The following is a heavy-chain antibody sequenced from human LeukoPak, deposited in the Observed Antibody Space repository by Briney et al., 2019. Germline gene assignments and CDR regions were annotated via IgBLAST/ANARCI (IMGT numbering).Heavy chain of an antibody. CDR1: GFTFSSYA. V-gene: IGHV3-23*01. Sequence: GGSLRLSCAASGFTFSSYAMTWVRQAPGKGLEWGSGINGSGSNTYYADTVKGGFTISRDNSKNTLYLQMNSLRAEDTAAYYCAKGTYDSRGHFDYWGQGTLVSVSS. CDR3: AKGTYDSRGHFDY. D-gene: IGHD3-22*01. J-gene: IGHJ4*02. CDR2: INGSGSNT.